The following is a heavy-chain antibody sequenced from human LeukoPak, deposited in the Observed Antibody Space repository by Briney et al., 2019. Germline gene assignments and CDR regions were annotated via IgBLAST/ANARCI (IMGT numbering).Heavy chain of an antibody. Sequence: GGSLRLSCAASGFTFSDYGMHWVRQAPGKGVEGVALISYDGSDKYYADSVKGRFTISRDNSKTTLYLQMNSLRAEDTAVFYCAKPPWGDFAAYGMDVWGQGTTVTVSS. CDR2: ISYDGSDK. J-gene: IGHJ6*02. V-gene: IGHV3-30*18. CDR3: AKPPWGDFAAYGMDV. CDR1: GFTFSDYG. D-gene: IGHD2-21*02.